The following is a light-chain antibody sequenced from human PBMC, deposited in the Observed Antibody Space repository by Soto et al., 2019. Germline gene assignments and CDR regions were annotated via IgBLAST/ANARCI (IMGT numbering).Light chain of an antibody. Sequence: EIVMTQSPATLSVSPGERATLSCRASQSVSSNLAWYQQKPGQAPRLLIYGASTRATGIPDRFSGSGSGTEFTHTISSLQSEDVAVYYCQQYNNWPRTFGQGTKVEIK. J-gene: IGKJ1*01. CDR1: QSVSSN. V-gene: IGKV3-15*01. CDR2: GAS. CDR3: QQYNNWPRT.